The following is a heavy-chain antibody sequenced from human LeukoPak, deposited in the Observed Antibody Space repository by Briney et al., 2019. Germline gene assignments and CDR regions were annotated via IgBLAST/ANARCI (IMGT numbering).Heavy chain of an antibody. Sequence: GGSLRLSCAASGFTFSSYGMHWVRQAPGKGLEWVAVISYDGSNKYYADPVKGRFTISRDNSKNTLYLQMNSLRAEDTAVYYCAKNWNYGFDYWGQGTLVTVSS. V-gene: IGHV3-30*18. CDR2: ISYDGSNK. J-gene: IGHJ4*02. D-gene: IGHD1-7*01. CDR3: AKNWNYGFDY. CDR1: GFTFSSYG.